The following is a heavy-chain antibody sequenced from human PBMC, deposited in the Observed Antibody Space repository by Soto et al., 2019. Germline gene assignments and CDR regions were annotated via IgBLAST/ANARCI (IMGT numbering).Heavy chain of an antibody. J-gene: IGHJ4*02. CDR1: GFTFSNAW. D-gene: IGHD3-10*01. V-gene: IGHV3-15*01. CDR3: TTDSQYYGSGSYYFYFDY. Sequence: PGGSLRLSCAASGFTFSNAWMSWVRQAPGKGLEWVGRIKSKTDGGTTDYAAPVKGRFTISRDDSKNTLYLQMNSLKTEDTAVYYCTTDSQYYGSGSYYFYFDYWGQGTLVTVSS. CDR2: IKSKTDGGTT.